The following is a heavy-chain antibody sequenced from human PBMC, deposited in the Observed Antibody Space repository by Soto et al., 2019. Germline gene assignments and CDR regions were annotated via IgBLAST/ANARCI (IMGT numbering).Heavy chain of an antibody. J-gene: IGHJ6*02. D-gene: IGHD3-16*01. CDR3: ARLIRSRYYYYGMDV. CDR2: IYYSGST. CDR1: GGSISSYY. Sequence: SETLSLTCTVSGGSISSYYWGWIRQPPGKGLEWIGYIYYSGSTNYNPSLKSRVTISVDTSKNQFSLKLSSVTAADTAVYYCARLIRSRYYYYGMDVWGQGTTVTVSS. V-gene: IGHV4-59*01.